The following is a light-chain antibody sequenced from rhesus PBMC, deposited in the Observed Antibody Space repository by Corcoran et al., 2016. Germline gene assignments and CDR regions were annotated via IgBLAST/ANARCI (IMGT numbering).Light chain of an antibody. J-gene: IGKJ1*01. CDR3: QQHNSYPRT. V-gene: IGKV1-25*01. CDR1: QGISSY. Sequence: DIQMTQSPSSLSASVGDKVTITCRASQGISSYLAWYQQKPGKAPKLLIYKTSTLKSGVPSRFSGSGSGTDFTLTISSLQPEDFATYYCQQHNSYPRTFGQGTKVELK. CDR2: KTS.